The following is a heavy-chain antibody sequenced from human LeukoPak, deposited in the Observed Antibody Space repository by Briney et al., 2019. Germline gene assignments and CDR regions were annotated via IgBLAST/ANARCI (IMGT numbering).Heavy chain of an antibody. CDR2: IKQDGSEK. V-gene: IGHV3-7*01. D-gene: IGHD3-22*01. CDR3: ARDTYYYDSSGYYYFNWYFDL. J-gene: IGHJ2*01. CDR1: GFTLSSYW. Sequence: GGSLRLSCAASGFTLSSYWMSWVRQAPGKGLEWVANIKQDGSEKYYVDSVKGRFTISRDNAKNSLYLQMNSLRAEDTAVYYCARDTYYYDSSGYYYFNWYFDLWGRGTLVTVSS.